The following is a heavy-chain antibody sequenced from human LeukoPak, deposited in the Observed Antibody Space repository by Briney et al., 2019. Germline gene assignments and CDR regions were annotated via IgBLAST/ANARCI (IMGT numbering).Heavy chain of an antibody. D-gene: IGHD6-13*01. J-gene: IGHJ4*02. Sequence: PGGSLRLSCAASGFTFSSYGMHWVRQAPGKGLEWVAVISYDGSNKYYADSVKGRFTISRDNSKNTLYLQTNSLRAEDAAVYYCAKATLRWQQLAQPFDYWGQGTLVTVSS. CDR2: ISYDGSNK. CDR1: GFTFSSYG. V-gene: IGHV3-30*18. CDR3: AKATLRWQQLAQPFDY.